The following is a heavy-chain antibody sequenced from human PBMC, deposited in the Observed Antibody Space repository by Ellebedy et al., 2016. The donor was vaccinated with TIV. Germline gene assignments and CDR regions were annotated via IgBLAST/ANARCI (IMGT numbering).Heavy chain of an antibody. J-gene: IGHJ6*02. CDR3: ASIAFWSGYYKVVGYYYGMDV. CDR1: GYTFTSYG. D-gene: IGHD3-3*01. V-gene: IGHV1-18*01. Sequence: AASVKVSCKASGYTFTSYGISWVRQAPGQGLEWMGWISAYNDNTNYAQKFQGRVTMTTETSTSTAYMELRSLRSNDTAVYYCASIAFWSGYYKVVGYYYGMDVWGQGTTVTVSS. CDR2: ISAYNDNT.